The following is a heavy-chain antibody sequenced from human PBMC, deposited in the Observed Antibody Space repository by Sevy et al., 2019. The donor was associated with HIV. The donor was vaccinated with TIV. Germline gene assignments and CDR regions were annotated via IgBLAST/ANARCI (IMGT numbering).Heavy chain of an antibody. CDR1: GFTFSSYG. D-gene: IGHD3-10*01. Sequence: GGSLRLSCAASGFTFSSYGMHWVRQAPGKGLEWVAVISYDGSNKYYPDSMKGRFTISGDNSKNTLYLQMNSLGAEETAEYCCANDALLWFRELAAGMDVWGQGTMVTVSS. CDR3: ANDALLWFRELAAGMDV. V-gene: IGHV3-30*18. J-gene: IGHJ6*02. CDR2: ISYDGSNK.